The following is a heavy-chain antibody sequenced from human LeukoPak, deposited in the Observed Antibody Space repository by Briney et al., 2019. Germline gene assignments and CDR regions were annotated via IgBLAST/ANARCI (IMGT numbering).Heavy chain of an antibody. J-gene: IGHJ5*02. CDR3: AREVDSRFDT. CDR2: IYTSGST. D-gene: IGHD3-22*01. CDR1: GGSISSYY. V-gene: IGHV4-4*07. Sequence: PSETLSLTCTVSGGSISSYYWSWIRQPAGKGLEWIGRIYTSGSTNYNPSLKSRATISVDTSKNQFSLNLRSLTPADTAVYYCAREVDSRFDTWGQGVLVSVSS.